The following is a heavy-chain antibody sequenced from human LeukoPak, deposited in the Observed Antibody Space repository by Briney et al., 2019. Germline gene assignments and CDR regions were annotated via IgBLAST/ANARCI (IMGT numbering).Heavy chain of an antibody. CDR1: GGSISSSNYY. V-gene: IGHV4-39*07. Sequence: SETLSLTCTVSGGSISSSNYYWGWICQPPGKGLEWIGSIYYSGSTNYNPSLKSRVTISVDTSKNQFSLKLSSVTAADTAVYYCARTHSSGWYKGGFDYWGQGTLVTVSS. J-gene: IGHJ4*02. D-gene: IGHD6-19*01. CDR3: ARTHSSGWYKGGFDY. CDR2: IYYSGST.